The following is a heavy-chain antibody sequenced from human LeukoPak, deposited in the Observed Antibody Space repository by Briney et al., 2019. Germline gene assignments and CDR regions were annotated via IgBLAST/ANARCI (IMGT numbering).Heavy chain of an antibody. CDR1: GFTFSSYS. Sequence: GGSLRLSCAASGFTFSSYSMNWARQAPGNGLEWVSSISSSSSYIYYADSVKGRFTISRDNAKNSLYLQMNSLRAEDTAVYYCAGSRVVPAATDPYNWFDPWGQGTLVTVSS. V-gene: IGHV3-21*01. CDR3: AGSRVVPAATDPYNWFDP. J-gene: IGHJ5*02. CDR2: ISSSSSYI. D-gene: IGHD2-2*01.